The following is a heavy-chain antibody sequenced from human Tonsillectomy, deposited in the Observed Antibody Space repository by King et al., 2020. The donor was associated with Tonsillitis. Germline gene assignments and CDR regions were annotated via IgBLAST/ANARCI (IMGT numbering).Heavy chain of an antibody. Sequence: VQLVESGGGLVQPGGSLRLSCAASGFTFSSYAMSWVRQAPGKGLEWVSAIGGSGGSTYYADSVKGRFTISRDNSKNTLYLQMNSLRAEDTAVYYCAKEGGSTYEPVLLHRPSTSWGQGTLVTVSS. V-gene: IGHV3-23*04. J-gene: IGHJ5*02. CDR3: AKEGGSTYEPVLLHRPSTS. D-gene: IGHD1-14*01. CDR2: IGGSGGST. CDR1: GFTFSSYA.